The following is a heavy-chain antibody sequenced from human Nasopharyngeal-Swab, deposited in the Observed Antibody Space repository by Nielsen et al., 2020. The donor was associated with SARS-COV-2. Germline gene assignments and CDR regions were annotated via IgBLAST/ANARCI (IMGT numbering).Heavy chain of an antibody. J-gene: IGHJ2*01. V-gene: IGHV4-61*07. D-gene: IGHD2/OR15-2a*01. CDR3: ARRTYDSLNSYWYFDL. Sequence: WIRQPQGKGLEWIGYMYYSGTTNSIPSLKSRVTMSVDTSKNQFSLKLTSVTAADTAVYYCARRTYDSLNSYWYFDLWGRGTLVTVSS. CDR2: MYYSGTT.